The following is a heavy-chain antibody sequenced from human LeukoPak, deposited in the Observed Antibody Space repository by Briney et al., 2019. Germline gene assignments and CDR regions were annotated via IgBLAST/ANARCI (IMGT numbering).Heavy chain of an antibody. V-gene: IGHV3-23*01. D-gene: IGHD3-10*01. CDR2: TSGSGGST. CDR1: GFTFSDYA. J-gene: IGHJ4*02. CDR3: AKAYGSGSYSRIDY. Sequence: PGGSLRLSCAASGFTFSDYAMSWVRQAPGKGLEWVSATSGSGGSTYYAGSVKGRFTISRDNSKNTLYLQMNSLRAEDTALYYCAKAYGSGSYSRIDYWGQGTLVTVSS.